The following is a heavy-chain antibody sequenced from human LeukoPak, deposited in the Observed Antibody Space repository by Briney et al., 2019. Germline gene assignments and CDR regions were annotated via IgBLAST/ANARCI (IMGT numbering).Heavy chain of an antibody. CDR2: ISWNSGSI. J-gene: IGHJ5*02. CDR3: AKSRKMAMNWFDP. CDR1: GFTFDDYA. Sequence: GGSLRLSCAASGFTFDDYAMHWVRQAPGKGLEWVSGISWNSGSIGYADSVKGRFTISRDNSKNTLYLQMNSLRAEDTAVYYCAKSRKMAMNWFDPWGQGTLVTVSS. D-gene: IGHD2-2*01. V-gene: IGHV3-9*01.